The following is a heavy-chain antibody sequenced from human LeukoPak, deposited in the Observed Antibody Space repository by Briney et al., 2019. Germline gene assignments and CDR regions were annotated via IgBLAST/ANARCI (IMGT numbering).Heavy chain of an antibody. J-gene: IGHJ3*02. D-gene: IGHD2-2*02. CDR3: ARGGLYDAFDI. Sequence: PSETLSLTCAVYGGSFSGYYWSWIRQPPGKGLEWIGEINHSGSTNYNPSLKSRVTISVDTSKNQFSLKLSSVTAADTAVYYRARGGLYDAFDIWGQGTMVTVSS. V-gene: IGHV4-34*01. CDR2: INHSGST. CDR1: GGSFSGYY.